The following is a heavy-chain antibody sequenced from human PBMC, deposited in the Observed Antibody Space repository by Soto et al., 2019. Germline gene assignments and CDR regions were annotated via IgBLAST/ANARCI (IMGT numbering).Heavy chain of an antibody. CDR3: ARVRQGASYFDL. CDR1: GFSFSSYW. CDR2: IKTDGSKI. D-gene: IGHD3-16*01. V-gene: IGHV3-74*01. J-gene: IGHJ2*01. Sequence: EVQLVESGGGLVQPGGSLRLCCAASGFSFSSYWMHWVSQASGKGLVRVTRIKTDGSKITYADFVKGRFTISRDNGKNTLYLQMNTLRAEDTAVYYCARVRQGASYFDLWGRGTLVSVSS.